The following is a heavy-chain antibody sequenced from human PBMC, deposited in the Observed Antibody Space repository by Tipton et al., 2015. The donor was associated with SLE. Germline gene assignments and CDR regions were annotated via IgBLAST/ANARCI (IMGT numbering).Heavy chain of an antibody. J-gene: IGHJ5*02. CDR1: GGSISSYY. CDR2: IYTSGST. V-gene: IGHV4-4*09. Sequence: TLSLTCTVSGGSISSYYWSWIRQPPGKGLEWIGYIYTSGSTNYNPSLKSRVTISVDTSKNQFSLKLSSVTAADTAVYYCAREGGIFEGWFDLWGQGTLVTVSS. D-gene: IGHD3-3*01. CDR3: AREGGIFEGWFDL.